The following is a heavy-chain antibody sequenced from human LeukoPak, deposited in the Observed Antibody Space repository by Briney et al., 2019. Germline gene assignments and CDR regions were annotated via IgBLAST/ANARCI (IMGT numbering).Heavy chain of an antibody. J-gene: IGHJ6*02. D-gene: IGHD3-9*01. CDR2: IYYSGST. Sequence: PSETLSLTCTVSGGSISSYYWSWIRQPPGKGLEWIGYIYYSGSTNYNPSLKSRVTISVDTSKNQFSLKLSSVTAADTAVYYCARFPDILTGYYSVPYYYGMDVWGQGTTVTVSS. CDR3: ARFPDILTGYYSVPYYYGMDV. V-gene: IGHV4-59*08. CDR1: GGSISSYY.